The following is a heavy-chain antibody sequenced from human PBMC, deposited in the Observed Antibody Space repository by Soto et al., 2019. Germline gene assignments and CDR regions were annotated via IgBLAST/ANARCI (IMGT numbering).Heavy chain of an antibody. CDR3: ARHFRSYSGGYHWFGP. J-gene: IGHJ5*02. CDR2: VYYSGGT. D-gene: IGHD3-22*01. CDR1: CLSVNRGDYY. V-gene: IGHV4-39*01. Sequence: PSETLSLTCTVSCLSVNRGDYYWAWMRQPPGKGLEWIGSVYYSGGTHQNPSQSRFIISIDTAKNQISLRLKSVTAADTAVYYCARHFRSYSGGYHWFGPWGQGTLVTVSS.